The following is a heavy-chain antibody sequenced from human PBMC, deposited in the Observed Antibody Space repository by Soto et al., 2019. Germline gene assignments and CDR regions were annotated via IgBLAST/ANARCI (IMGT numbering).Heavy chain of an antibody. V-gene: IGHV1-69*13. J-gene: IGHJ6*02. CDR1: GGTFSSYA. Sequence: ASVKVSCKASGGTFSSYAISWVRQAPGQGLEWMGGIIPIFGTANYAQKFQGRVTITADESTSTAYMELSSLRSEDTAVYYCARDLEALTTVTIRYYGMDVWGQGTTVTVSS. D-gene: IGHD4-17*01. CDR3: ARDLEALTTVTIRYYGMDV. CDR2: IIPIFGTA.